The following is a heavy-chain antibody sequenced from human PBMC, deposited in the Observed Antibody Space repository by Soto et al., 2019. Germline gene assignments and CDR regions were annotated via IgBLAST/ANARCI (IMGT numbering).Heavy chain of an antibody. J-gene: IGHJ4*02. Sequence: QVQLRESGPGLLKPSQTLSLTCTVSGDSVYSRPHSWTWIRQLPDKGLEYIGYIFYSGSTYYNPSLKDRVTISLDTSKNQFYLSLTSVTAADTAVYYCAGPTSYFEYWGQGTLVNVSS. V-gene: IGHV4-31*03. CDR3: AGPTSYFEY. CDR1: GDSVYSRPHS. CDR2: IFYSGST.